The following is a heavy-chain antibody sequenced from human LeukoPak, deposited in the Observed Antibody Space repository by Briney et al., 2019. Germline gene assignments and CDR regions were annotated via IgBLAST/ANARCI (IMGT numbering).Heavy chain of an antibody. CDR3: ARDPWSIAARPGLFDY. D-gene: IGHD6-6*01. CDR1: GYTFTSYG. J-gene: IGHJ4*02. V-gene: IGHV1-18*01. Sequence: ASVKVSCKASGYTFTSYGISWVRQAPGQGLEWMGWISAYNGNTNYAQKLQGGVTMTTNTSTSTAYMELRSLRSDDTAVYYCARDPWSIAARPGLFDYWGQGTLVTVSS. CDR2: ISAYNGNT.